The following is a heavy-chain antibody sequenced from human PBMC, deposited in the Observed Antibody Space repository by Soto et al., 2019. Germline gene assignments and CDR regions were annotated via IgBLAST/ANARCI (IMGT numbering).Heavy chain of an antibody. CDR3: AREDHGPRRFYFDT. J-gene: IGHJ4*02. V-gene: IGHV4-61*03. D-gene: IGHD2-8*01. Sequence: PSETLSLTCTVSGGSVNSGGYYWSWIRQPPGKGLEWIGFTFYNGGTSYNPSLGSRVTISADTSKTLFSLNLNFVTAADTAVYYCAREDHGPRRFYFDTWGQGTLVTVSS. CDR2: TFYNGGT. CDR1: GGSVNSGGYY.